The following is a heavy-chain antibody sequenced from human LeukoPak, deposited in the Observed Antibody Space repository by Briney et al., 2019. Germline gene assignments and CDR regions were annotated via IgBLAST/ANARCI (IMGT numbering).Heavy chain of an antibody. CDR1: GFTFSRYA. V-gene: IGHV3-30*01. J-gene: IGHJ4*02. CDR2: ISYDGSNK. CDR3: ARDGRGFDY. D-gene: IGHD3-10*01. Sequence: GGSLRLSCAASGFTFSRYAMHWVRQAPGKGLEWVAVISYDGSNKYYADSVKGRFTISRDNSKNTLYLQMNSLRAEDTAVYYCARDGRGFDYWGQGTLVTVSS.